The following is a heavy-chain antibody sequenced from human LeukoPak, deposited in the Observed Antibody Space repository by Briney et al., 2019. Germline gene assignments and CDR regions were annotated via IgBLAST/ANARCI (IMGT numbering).Heavy chain of an antibody. CDR1: GYSFTRKW. J-gene: IGHJ2*01. Sequence: GESLKISCKGSGYSFTRKWIGWVRQMPGKGLEWMAIINPGDSDSRYSPSIQGQVTISADKSINTAYLQWSSLKASDTAMYYCARRVVNNRNWYFDLWGRGTLVTVSS. D-gene: IGHD4-23*01. CDR2: INPGDSDS. CDR3: ARRVVNNRNWYFDL. V-gene: IGHV5-51*01.